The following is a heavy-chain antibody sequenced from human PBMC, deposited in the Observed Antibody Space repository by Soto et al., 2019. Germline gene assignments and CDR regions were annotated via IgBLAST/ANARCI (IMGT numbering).Heavy chain of an antibody. CDR3: ARLGVGATIYYYGMDV. V-gene: IGHV4-39*01. CDR1: GGSISSSSYY. D-gene: IGHD1-26*01. CDR2: IYYSGST. J-gene: IGHJ6*02. Sequence: SETLSLTCTVSGGSISSSSYYWGWIRQPPGKGLEWIGSIYYSGSTYYNPSLKSRVTISVDTSKNQFSLKLSSVTAADTAVYYCARLGVGATIYYYGMDVWGQGTTVTVSS.